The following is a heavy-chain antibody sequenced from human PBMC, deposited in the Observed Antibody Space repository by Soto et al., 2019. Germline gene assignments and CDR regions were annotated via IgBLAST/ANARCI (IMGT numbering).Heavy chain of an antibody. D-gene: IGHD1-1*01. J-gene: IGHJ4*02. Sequence: GSLRLSCAASGFTFKIYAMSWVRQAPGNGLEWVSGITVSSDTTSYTDSVKGRFTSSRDDSKNTLFLQMNSLRAEDTAIYYCTKQFQLELVFDYGGQGTLVTVSS. CDR2: ITVSSDTT. CDR1: GFTFKIYA. V-gene: IGHV3-23*01. CDR3: TKQFQLELVFDY.